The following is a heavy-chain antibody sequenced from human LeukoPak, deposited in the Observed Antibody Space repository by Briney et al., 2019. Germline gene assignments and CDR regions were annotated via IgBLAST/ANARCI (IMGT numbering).Heavy chain of an antibody. D-gene: IGHD3-22*01. CDR1: GGSFSGYH. CDR3: ARGRHDITMIVVVMTSVSYYLDV. J-gene: IGHJ6*03. V-gene: IGHV4-34*01. Sequence: KPSETLPLTCAVYGGSFSGYHWTWIRQSPGKGLEWIGDINPSGSTYYNPSLKSRLTISVDTSKNQFSLKLRSVTAADTAVYYCARGRHDITMIVVVMTSVSYYLDVWGKGTTVTVS. CDR2: INPSGST.